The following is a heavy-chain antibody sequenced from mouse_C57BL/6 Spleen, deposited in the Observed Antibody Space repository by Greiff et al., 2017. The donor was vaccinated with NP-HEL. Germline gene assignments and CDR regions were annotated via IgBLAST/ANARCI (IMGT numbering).Heavy chain of an antibody. Sequence: VQLQQSGAELVRPGASVKLSCKASGYTFTDYYINWVKQRPGQGLEWIARIYPGSGNTYYNEKFKGKATLTAEKSSSTAYMQLSSLTSEDSAVYFCARDLLGDYWGQGTSVTVSS. CDR3: ARDLLGDY. CDR2: IYPGSGNT. J-gene: IGHJ4*01. D-gene: IGHD2-10*01. V-gene: IGHV1-76*01. CDR1: GYTFTDYY.